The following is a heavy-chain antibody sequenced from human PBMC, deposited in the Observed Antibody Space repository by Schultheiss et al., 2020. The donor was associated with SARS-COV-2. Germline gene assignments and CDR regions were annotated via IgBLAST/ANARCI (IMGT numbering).Heavy chain of an antibody. CDR2: INHSGST. CDR1: GGSFSGYY. J-gene: IGHJ6*02. CDR3: ARKGYRGYGYYYYGMDV. V-gene: IGHV4-34*01. D-gene: IGHD3-22*01. Sequence: SETLSLTCAVYGGSFSGYYWSWIRQPPGKGLEWIGEINHSGSTNYNPSLKSRVTISVDTSKNQFSLKLSSVTAADTAVYYCARKGYRGYGYYYYGMDVWGQGTTVTVSS.